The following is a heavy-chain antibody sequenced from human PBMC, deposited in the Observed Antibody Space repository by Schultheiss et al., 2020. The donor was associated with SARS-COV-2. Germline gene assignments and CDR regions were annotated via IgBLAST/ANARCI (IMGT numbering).Heavy chain of an antibody. J-gene: IGHJ5*02. CDR1: GYTFTGYY. V-gene: IGHV1-2*02. CDR3: ARDPFYGDYDWFDP. CDR2: INPNSGGT. Sequence: ASVKVSCKASGYTFTGYYMHWVRQAPGQGLEWMGWINPNSGGTNYAQKFQGRVTMTRDTSISTAYMELSRLRSDDTAVYYCARDPFYGDYDWFDPWGQGTLVTVSS. D-gene: IGHD4-17*01.